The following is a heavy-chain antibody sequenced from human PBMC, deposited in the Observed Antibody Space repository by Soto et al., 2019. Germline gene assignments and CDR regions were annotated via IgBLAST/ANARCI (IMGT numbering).Heavy chain of an antibody. CDR3: ARDTYYVGSGSSAIDH. V-gene: IGHV3-33*01. CDR2: IWYDGTNR. CDR1: GFMFSSYG. D-gene: IGHD3-10*01. J-gene: IGHJ4*02. Sequence: QVQLVESGGGVVQPGRSLRLSCAASGFMFSSYGMYWVRQAPGKGLEWVAVIWYDGTNRYYGDSVKGRFTISRDNSKDTLNLQMNSLRVEDTAVYYCARDTYYVGSGSSAIDHWGQGTLVTVSS.